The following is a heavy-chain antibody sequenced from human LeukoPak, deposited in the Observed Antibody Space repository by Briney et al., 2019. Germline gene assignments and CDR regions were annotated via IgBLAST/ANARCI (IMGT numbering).Heavy chain of an antibody. Sequence: ASVKVCCKASGYTFTSYGISWVRQAPGQGLEWMRWISAYNGNTNYAQKLQGRVTMTTDTSTSTAYMELSSLRSDDTAVYYCARGVGYCSGGSCFNWFDPWGQGTLVTVSS. CDR1: GYTFTSYG. D-gene: IGHD2-15*01. J-gene: IGHJ5*02. CDR3: ARGVGYCSGGSCFNWFDP. V-gene: IGHV1-18*04. CDR2: ISAYNGNT.